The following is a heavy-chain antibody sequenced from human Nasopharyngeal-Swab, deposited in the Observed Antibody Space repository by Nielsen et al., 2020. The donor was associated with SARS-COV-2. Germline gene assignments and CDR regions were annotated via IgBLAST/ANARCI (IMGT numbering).Heavy chain of an antibody. D-gene: IGHD3-10*01. CDR2: VDPSDSYT. V-gene: IGHV5-10-1*01. Sequence: GGSLRLSCEGSGYGFSNYWISWVRQVPGKGLEWMGKVDPSDSYTDYSPSLRGHVTISVDRSISTAYLQWSSLKASDTAMYYCARQYQNYFGSGDYHGAFDIWGQGTMVTVSS. CDR3: ARQYQNYFGSGDYHGAFDI. CDR1: GYGFSNYW. J-gene: IGHJ3*02.